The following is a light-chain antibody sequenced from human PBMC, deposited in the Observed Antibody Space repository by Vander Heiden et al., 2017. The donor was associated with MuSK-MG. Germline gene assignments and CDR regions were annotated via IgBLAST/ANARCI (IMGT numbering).Light chain of an antibody. CDR2: DAS. CDR3: QQRNYGDRMYT. V-gene: IGKV3-11*01. J-gene: IGKJ2*01. CDR1: QSVSSY. Sequence: DIVLTQSPATLSLSPGERATLSCRASQSVSSYLAWYQQKPGQAPRLLIYDASNRATGIKARFSGSGYGTDFTLTISSLEPEDVAVYYCQQRNYGDRMYTFGQGTKMEIK.